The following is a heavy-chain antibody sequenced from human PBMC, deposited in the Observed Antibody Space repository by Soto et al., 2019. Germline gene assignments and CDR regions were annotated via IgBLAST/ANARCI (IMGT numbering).Heavy chain of an antibody. CDR2: IVVGTGNT. CDR3: AATPPGTGWCKSYHYYGMDI. V-gene: IGHV1-58*01. CDR1: GFPLSNSA. Sequence: ASVKVSCKASGFPLSNSAVQWVRQARGQRLEWIGRIVVGTGNTDYAQKFQERVTITRDISTRTAYMELSSLRSEDTAVYYCAATPPGTGWCKSYHYYGMDISGQGTTVTFSS. D-gene: IGHD3-9*01. J-gene: IGHJ6*02.